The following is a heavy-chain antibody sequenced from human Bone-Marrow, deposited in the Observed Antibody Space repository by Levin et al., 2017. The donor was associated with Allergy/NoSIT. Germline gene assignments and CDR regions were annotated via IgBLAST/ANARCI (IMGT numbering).Heavy chain of an antibody. J-gene: IGHJ5*02. D-gene: IGHD5/OR15-5a*01. CDR2: INGDGSST. V-gene: IGHV3-74*01. Sequence: GGSLRLSCAASGFTFSNYWMLWVRQAPGKGLVWVSRINGDGSSTTYADSVKGRFTISRDNAKNTLYLQMNSLRGEDTALYYCTRGYMTMSTITVGHWGQGTLVTVSS. CDR3: TRGYMTMSTITVGH. CDR1: GFTFSNYW.